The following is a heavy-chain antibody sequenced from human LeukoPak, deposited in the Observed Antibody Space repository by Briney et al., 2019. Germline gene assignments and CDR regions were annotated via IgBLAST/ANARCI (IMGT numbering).Heavy chain of an antibody. CDR3: ARRQVVGGNYYGIDV. CDR1: GXTFSDYY. Sequence: PGGSLRLSCAASGXTFSDYYMSWIRQAPGKGLEWVSYISSSSSYTNYAESVKGRFTISRDNTKNSLYLQMNSLRAEDTAVYYCARRQVVGGNYYGIDVWGQGTTVTVSS. J-gene: IGHJ6*02. V-gene: IGHV3-11*03. D-gene: IGHD2-15*01. CDR2: ISSSSSYT.